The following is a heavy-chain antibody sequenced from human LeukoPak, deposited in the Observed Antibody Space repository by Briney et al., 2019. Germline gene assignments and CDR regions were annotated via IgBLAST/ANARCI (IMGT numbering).Heavy chain of an antibody. V-gene: IGHV3-11*04. Sequence: GGSLRLSCAASGFTFRDYYMSWIRQAPGKGLEWISYISSSAGTIHYVDSVKGQFTISRDNAKNSLYLQMDSLRVEDTAVYYCATSVTRRRLDWFIDLWGRGTLVSVSS. J-gene: IGHJ2*01. D-gene: IGHD4-17*01. CDR1: GFTFRDYY. CDR2: ISSSAGTI. CDR3: ATSVTRRRLDWFIDL.